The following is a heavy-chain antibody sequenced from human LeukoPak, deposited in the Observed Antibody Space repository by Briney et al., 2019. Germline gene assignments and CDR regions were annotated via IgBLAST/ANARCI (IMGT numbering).Heavy chain of an antibody. V-gene: IGHV4-59*01. D-gene: IGHD3-3*01. Sequence: PSETLSLTCTVSGGSINSYYWNWIRQPPGKGLEWIGYIYYSGSTNYNPSLKSRVTISVDTSKNQFSLKLSSVTAADTAVYYCATQAPPGRFLEWSPRGYYYYVDVWGKGTTVTVSS. CDR2: IYYSGST. CDR3: ATQAPPGRFLEWSPRGYYYYVDV. CDR1: GGSINSYY. J-gene: IGHJ6*03.